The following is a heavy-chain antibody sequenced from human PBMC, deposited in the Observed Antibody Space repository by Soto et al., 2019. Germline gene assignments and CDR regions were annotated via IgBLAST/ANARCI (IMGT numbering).Heavy chain of an antibody. J-gene: IGHJ4*02. CDR2: LDPSAGST. D-gene: IGHD1-1*01. Sequence: ASVKGSCKASGYIFTTYFIHWVRQAPGQGLERMGTLDPSAGSTTYAPNFQGRLTMTRDTSTSTVYMQLNGLRSEDTAMYYCARSPVPTGTTLFYFDYWGQGALVTVSS. CDR1: GYIFTTYF. CDR3: ARSPVPTGTTLFYFDY. V-gene: IGHV1-46*01.